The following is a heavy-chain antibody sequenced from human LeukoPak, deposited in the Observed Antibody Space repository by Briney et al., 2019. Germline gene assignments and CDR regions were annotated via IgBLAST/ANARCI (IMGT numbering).Heavy chain of an antibody. Sequence: SETLSLTCTVSGYSITSGSYWGWIRQPPGKGLEWIGSIYHSGSTYNAPSLKSRVTISVDTSKNQFSLKLSSVTAADTAVYYCARRHPSYHWFDPWGQGTLVIVSS. CDR1: GYSITSGSY. CDR3: ARRHPSYHWFDP. V-gene: IGHV4-38-2*02. D-gene: IGHD1-26*01. J-gene: IGHJ5*02. CDR2: IYHSGST.